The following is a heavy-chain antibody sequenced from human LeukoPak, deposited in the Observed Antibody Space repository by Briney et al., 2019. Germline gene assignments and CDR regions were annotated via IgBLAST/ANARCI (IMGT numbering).Heavy chain of an antibody. J-gene: IGHJ4*02. CDR1: GFTFSSYA. CDR3: AKDRLVVVAATPFDY. D-gene: IGHD2-15*01. V-gene: IGHV3-23*01. Sequence: GGSLRLSCAAFGFTFSSYAMSWVRQAPGKGLEWVSAISGSGGSTYYADSVKGRFTISRDNSKNTLYLQMNSLRAEDTAVYYCAKDRLVVVAATPFDYWGQGTLVTVSS. CDR2: ISGSGGST.